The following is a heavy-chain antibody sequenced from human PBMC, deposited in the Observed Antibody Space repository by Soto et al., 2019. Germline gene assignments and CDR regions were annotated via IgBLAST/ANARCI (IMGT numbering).Heavy chain of an antibody. CDR1: GFTFRSYA. D-gene: IGHD3-3*01. J-gene: IGHJ4*02. CDR3: AKDFWSGYSNPHYFDY. CDR2: LSGSGGST. V-gene: IGHV3-23*01. Sequence: PGGSLRLSCAASGFTFRSYAMSWVRQAPGKGLEWVSALSGSGGSTYYADSVKGRFTISRDNSKNTLYLQMNSLRAEDTAVYYCAKDFWSGYSNPHYFDYWGQGTLVTVSS.